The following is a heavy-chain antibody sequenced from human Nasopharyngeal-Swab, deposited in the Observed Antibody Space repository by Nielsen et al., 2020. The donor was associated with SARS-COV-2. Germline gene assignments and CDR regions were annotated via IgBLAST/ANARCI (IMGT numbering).Heavy chain of an antibody. Sequence: GESLKISCAASGFTFSSYWMSWVRQAPGKGLERVANIKQDGSEKYYVDSVKGRFTISRDNAKNSLYLQMNSLRAEDTAVYYCARDLHCSGGSCYSYGMDVWGQGTTVTVSS. V-gene: IGHV3-7*01. CDR2: IKQDGSEK. D-gene: IGHD2-15*01. CDR1: GFTFSSYW. J-gene: IGHJ6*02. CDR3: ARDLHCSGGSCYSYGMDV.